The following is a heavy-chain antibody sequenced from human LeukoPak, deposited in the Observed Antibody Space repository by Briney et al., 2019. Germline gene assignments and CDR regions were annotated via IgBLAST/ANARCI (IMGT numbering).Heavy chain of an antibody. CDR1: GFTFSSYE. CDR2: ISSSGSTI. V-gene: IGHV3-48*03. J-gene: IGHJ4*02. CDR3: ARVLPYSGYDFYDY. Sequence: GGSLRLSCAASGFTFSSYEMNWVRQAPGKGLEWVSYISSSGSTIYYADSVKGRFTISRDNAKNSLYLQMNSLRAEDTAVYYCARVLPYSGYDFYDYWGQGTLVTVSS. D-gene: IGHD5-12*01.